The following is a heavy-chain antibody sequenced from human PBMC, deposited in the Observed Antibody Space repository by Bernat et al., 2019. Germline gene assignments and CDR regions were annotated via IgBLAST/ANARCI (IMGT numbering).Heavy chain of an antibody. D-gene: IGHD3-22*01. V-gene: IGHV4-39*01. CDR3: ARQRTMIVPFPDY. CDR1: GGSITSSSYY. CDR2: IYYSGST. J-gene: IGHJ4*02. Sequence: QLQLQESGPGLVKPSETLSLTCTVSGGSITSSSYYWGWIRQPPGKGLEWIGSIYYSGSTYYNPSLKSRVTISVDTSKNQFSLKLSSVTAADTAVYYCARQRTMIVPFPDYWGQGTLVTVS.